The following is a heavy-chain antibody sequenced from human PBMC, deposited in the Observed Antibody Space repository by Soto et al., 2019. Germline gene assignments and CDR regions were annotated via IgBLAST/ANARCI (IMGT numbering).Heavy chain of an antibody. CDR1: GGSISSYY. J-gene: IGHJ4*02. Sequence: PSETLSLTCTVSGGSISSYYWSWIRQPPGKGLEWIGYIYYSGSTNYNPSLKSRVTISVDTSKNQFSLKLSSVTAADTTVYYCARERGSIDYWGQGTLVTVSS. CDR3: ARERGSIDY. V-gene: IGHV4-59*01. CDR2: IYYSGST. D-gene: IGHD3-16*01.